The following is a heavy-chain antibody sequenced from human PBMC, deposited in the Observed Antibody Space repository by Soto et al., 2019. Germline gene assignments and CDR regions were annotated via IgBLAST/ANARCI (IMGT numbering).Heavy chain of an antibody. CDR1: GFTFSSYG. Sequence: GGSLRLSCAVSGFTFSSYGMHWVRQAPGKGLEWVAVISYDGRNQYYVDSVKGRFSISRDNSKNTLYLQMNSLRAEDTAVYYCAKVKSYDFWTAFDIWGQGTMVTVS. V-gene: IGHV3-30*18. CDR2: ISYDGRNQ. D-gene: IGHD3-3*01. CDR3: AKVKSYDFWTAFDI. J-gene: IGHJ3*02.